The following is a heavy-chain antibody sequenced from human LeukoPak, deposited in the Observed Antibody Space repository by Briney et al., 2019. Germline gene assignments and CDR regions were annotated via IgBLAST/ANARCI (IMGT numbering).Heavy chain of an antibody. V-gene: IGHV3-23*01. D-gene: IGHD2-2*02. CDR3: AKDHLLCTSTSCYIDYFDS. CDR1: GFTFTNDA. CDR2: FTGRPGRT. J-gene: IGHJ4*02. Sequence: GGSLRLSCETSGFTFTNDAMSWVRQTPGKGLEWLSAFTGRPGRTYYADSVRGRFTISRDTSKNTQFLEMSSLRVEDTDIYFCAKDHLLCTSTSCYIDYFDSWGQGTLVTVSS.